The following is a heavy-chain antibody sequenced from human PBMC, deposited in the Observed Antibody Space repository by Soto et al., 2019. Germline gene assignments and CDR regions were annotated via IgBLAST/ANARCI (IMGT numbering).Heavy chain of an antibody. D-gene: IGHD6-13*01. CDR3: ARTAAAGKPYYGLDS. CDR2: IYPGDSDT. CDR1: GYSFTSYW. Sequence: PGESLKISCKGSGYSFTSYWIGWVRQMPGKGLEWMGIIYPGDSDTRYSPSFQGQVTISADKSISTAYLQWSSLKASDTAFYYCARTAAAGKPYYGLDSWGKETTVTISS. V-gene: IGHV5-51*01. J-gene: IGHJ6*04.